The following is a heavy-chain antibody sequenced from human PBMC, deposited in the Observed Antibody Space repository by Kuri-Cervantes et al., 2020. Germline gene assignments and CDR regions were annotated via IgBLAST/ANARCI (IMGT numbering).Heavy chain of an antibody. CDR3: ARSIRISAPGNYDS. Sequence: GESLKISCAASGFTFSGYWMTWVRQAPGKGLEWVANIKQDGSEKYYVDSAKGRFTISRDNAKNSMFLQMNSLRVEDTAVYYCARSIRISAPGNYDSWGQGTLGTVSS. D-gene: IGHD6-13*01. V-gene: IGHV3-7*01. J-gene: IGHJ4*02. CDR2: IKQDGSEK. CDR1: GFTFSGYW.